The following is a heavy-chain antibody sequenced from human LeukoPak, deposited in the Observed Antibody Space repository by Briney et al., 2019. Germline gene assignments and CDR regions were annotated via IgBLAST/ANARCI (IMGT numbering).Heavy chain of an antibody. J-gene: IGHJ4*02. CDR2: ISYDGSNK. Sequence: GGSLRLSCAASGFTFSSYGMHWVRQAPGKGLEWVAVISYDGSNKYYANSVKGRFTISRDNSKNTLYMQMNSLRAEDTAVYYCAKDSWFGELSRDIPFAYWGQGTLVTVSS. D-gene: IGHD3-10*01. CDR3: AKDSWFGELSRDIPFAY. V-gene: IGHV3-30*18. CDR1: GFTFSSYG.